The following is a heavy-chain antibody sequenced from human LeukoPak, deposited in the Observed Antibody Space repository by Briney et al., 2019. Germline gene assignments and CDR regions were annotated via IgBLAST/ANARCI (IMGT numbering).Heavy chain of an antibody. Sequence: GGSLRLSCAASGFTFSSYWMSWVRQAPGKGLEWVSYISSSSSTIYYADSVKGRFTISRDNAKNSLYLQMNSLRAEDTAVYYCARGREAPDIAGFDYWGQGTLVTVSS. CDR1: GFTFSSYW. V-gene: IGHV3-48*04. CDR3: ARGREAPDIAGFDY. J-gene: IGHJ4*02. D-gene: IGHD5-12*01. CDR2: ISSSSSTI.